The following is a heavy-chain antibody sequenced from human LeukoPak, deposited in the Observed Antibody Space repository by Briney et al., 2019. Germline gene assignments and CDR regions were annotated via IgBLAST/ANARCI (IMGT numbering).Heavy chain of an antibody. CDR3: ARRGKDGYNSLRVGYWYFDL. J-gene: IGHJ2*01. CDR2: ISYDGSNK. D-gene: IGHD5-24*01. Sequence: GGSLRLSCAASGFTFSSYGMHWVRQAPGKGLEWVAVISYDGSNKYYADSVKGRFTISRDNSKNTLYLQMNSLRAEDTAVYYCARRGKDGYNSLRVGYWYFDLWGRGTLVTVSS. CDR1: GFTFSSYG. V-gene: IGHV3-30*03.